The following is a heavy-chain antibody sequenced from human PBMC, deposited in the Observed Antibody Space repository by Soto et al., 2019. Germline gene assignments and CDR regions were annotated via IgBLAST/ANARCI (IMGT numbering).Heavy chain of an antibody. J-gene: IGHJ4*02. CDR1: GGTFSRHA. Sequence: SVKVSCKASGGTFSRHAINWVRQAPGYGLQWMGGIVPLFGTANYAQKFQGRVTITADESTSTAHMELRSLRSEDTAVYYCARDYGHDCSGGNCYFYFWGQGTLVTVSS. D-gene: IGHD2-15*01. CDR2: IVPLFGTA. V-gene: IGHV1-69*13. CDR3: ARDYGHDCSGGNCYFYF.